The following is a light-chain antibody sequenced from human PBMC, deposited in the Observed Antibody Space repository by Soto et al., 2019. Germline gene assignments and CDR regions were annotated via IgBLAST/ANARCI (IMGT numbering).Light chain of an antibody. J-gene: IGKJ5*01. CDR3: QQSYSTPIT. Sequence: DIQVTQSPSTLSASVGDTVTITCRASEIIDTWLAWYQQKPGKAPKLLIFAASTLVRGVPSRFSGRGSGTEFTLTISSLQPDDFATYYCQQSYSTPITFGQGTRLEIK. CDR1: EIIDTW. V-gene: IGKV1-5*01. CDR2: AAS.